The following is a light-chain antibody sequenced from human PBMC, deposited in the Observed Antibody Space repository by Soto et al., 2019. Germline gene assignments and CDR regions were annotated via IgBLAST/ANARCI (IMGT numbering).Light chain of an antibody. CDR2: RTS. CDR3: KQNNIWPPHT. V-gene: IGKV3-15*01. CDR1: QSISSN. Sequence: EIVMTQSPATLSVSPGERATLSCRASQSISSNLAWYQQKPGQAPRLLMFRTSSRATGFPARFSGSGSGTEFNLTTRSLHSKDFGFFICKQNNIWPPHTLGGGTKVETK. J-gene: IGKJ4*01.